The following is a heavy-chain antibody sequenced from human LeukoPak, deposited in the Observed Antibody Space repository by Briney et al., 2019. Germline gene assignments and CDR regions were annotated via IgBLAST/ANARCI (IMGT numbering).Heavy chain of an antibody. CDR2: MIPIFGTA. CDR1: GYTFTSYG. Sequence: ASVKVSCKASGYTFTSYGISWVRQAPGQGLEWMGGMIPIFGTANYAQKFQGRVTITADESTSTAYMELSRLRSDDTAVYYCARGGITGTTRGPTRLNDAFDIWGQGTMVTVSS. J-gene: IGHJ3*02. D-gene: IGHD1-20*01. V-gene: IGHV1-69*13. CDR3: ARGGITGTTRGPTRLNDAFDI.